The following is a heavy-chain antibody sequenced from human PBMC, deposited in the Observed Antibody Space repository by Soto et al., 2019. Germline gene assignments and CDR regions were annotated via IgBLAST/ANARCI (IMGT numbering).Heavy chain of an antibody. Sequence: GESLKISCAASGFTFSNAWMSWVRQAPGKGLEWVGRIKSKTDGGTTDYAAPVKGRFTISRDDSKNTLYLQMNSLKTEDTAVYYCTTAISGSYYPKNYYYYYGMDVLGQGTTVTVSS. J-gene: IGHJ6*02. V-gene: IGHV3-15*01. CDR2: IKSKTDGGTT. CDR3: TTAISGSYYPKNYYYYYGMDV. CDR1: GFTFSNAW. D-gene: IGHD1-26*01.